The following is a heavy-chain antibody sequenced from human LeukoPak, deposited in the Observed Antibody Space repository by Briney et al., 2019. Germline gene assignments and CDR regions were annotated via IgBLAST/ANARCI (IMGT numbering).Heavy chain of an antibody. J-gene: IGHJ4*02. D-gene: IGHD2-15*01. CDR3: VKPYCSGGSCYSSLGY. CDR1: GFSFSSYA. Sequence: PGGSLTLSCSASGFSFSSYAMHWVRQPPGKGLEYVSAISSNGGSTYYADSVKGRFTISRDNSKNTLYLQMSSLRAEDTAVYYCVKPYCSGGSCYSSLGYWGQGTLVTVSS. V-gene: IGHV3-64D*09. CDR2: ISSNGGST.